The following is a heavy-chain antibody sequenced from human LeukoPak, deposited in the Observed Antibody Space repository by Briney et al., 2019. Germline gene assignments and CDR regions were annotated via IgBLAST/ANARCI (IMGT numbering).Heavy chain of an antibody. Sequence: PGGSLRLSCAASGFTFSGYAMSWVRQAPGKGLEWVSAISGSGGSTYYADSVKGRFTIYRDNSKNTLYLQMNSLRAEDTAVYYCAKDRETVRGVIFDYWGQGTLVTVSS. CDR3: AKDRETVRGVIFDY. V-gene: IGHV3-23*01. CDR2: ISGSGGST. CDR1: GFTFSGYA. D-gene: IGHD3-10*01. J-gene: IGHJ4*02.